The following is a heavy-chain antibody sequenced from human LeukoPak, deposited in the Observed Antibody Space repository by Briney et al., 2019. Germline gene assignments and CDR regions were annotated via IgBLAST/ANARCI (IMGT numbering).Heavy chain of an antibody. V-gene: IGHV3-30*02. CDR3: ARDLGGPASIAARRPMDV. D-gene: IGHD6-6*01. J-gene: IGHJ6*03. CDR1: GFTFSSYG. CDR2: IRYDGSNK. Sequence: GGSLRLSCAASGFTFSSYGMHWVRQAPGKGLEWVAFIRYDGSNKYYADSVKGRFTISRDNAKNSLYLQMNSLRAEDTAVYYCARDLGGPASIAARRPMDVWGKGTTVTVSS.